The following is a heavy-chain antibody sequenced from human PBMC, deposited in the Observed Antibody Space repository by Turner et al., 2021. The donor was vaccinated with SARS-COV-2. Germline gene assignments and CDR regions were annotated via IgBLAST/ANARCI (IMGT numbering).Heavy chain of an antibody. CDR1: GSTFSTPD. CDR3: ARETSDYSDYGVGWYLDL. V-gene: IGHV3-13*01. D-gene: IGHD4-17*01. CDR2: IGRGGDT. J-gene: IGHJ2*01. Sequence: EEQLVESGGGLVQPGGSLRLSCAASGSTFSTPDMHWVRQPIGKGLGGVSAIGRGGDTYYPGSVEGRFTISRDNAKNSLFLQMNSLRPGDTAVYYCARETSDYSDYGVGWYLDLWGRGTLVTVSS.